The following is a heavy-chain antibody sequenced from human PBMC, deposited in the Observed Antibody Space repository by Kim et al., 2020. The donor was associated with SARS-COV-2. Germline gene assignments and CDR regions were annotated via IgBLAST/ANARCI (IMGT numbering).Heavy chain of an antibody. Sequence: GGSLRLSCTASGFTFGDYAMSWFRQAPGKGLEWVGVIRSKAYGGTTAYAASVKGRFTISRDDSKIIAYLQMNRLKTEDTAVYYCTRGIGGAAFGGVGYWGQGTLVTVSS. V-gene: IGHV3-49*03. D-gene: IGHD3-16*01. CDR3: TRGIGGAAFGGVGY. CDR2: IRSKAYGGTT. CDR1: GFTFGDYA. J-gene: IGHJ4*02.